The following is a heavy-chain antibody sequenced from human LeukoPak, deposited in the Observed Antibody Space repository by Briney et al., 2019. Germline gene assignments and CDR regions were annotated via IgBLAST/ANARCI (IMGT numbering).Heavy chain of an antibody. J-gene: IGHJ4*02. V-gene: IGHV4-4*02. D-gene: IGHD3-10*01. Sequence: SETLSLTRAVSGGSISNSNWWSWVRQPPGKGLEWIGEIYHSGSTNYNPSLKSRVTISVDKSKNQFSLKLSSVTAADTAVYYCAVRGVIIKALSYWGQGTLVTVSS. CDR1: GGSISNSNW. CDR2: IYHSGST. CDR3: AVRGVIIKALSY.